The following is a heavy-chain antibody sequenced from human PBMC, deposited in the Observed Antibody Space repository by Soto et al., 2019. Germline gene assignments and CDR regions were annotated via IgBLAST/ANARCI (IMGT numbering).Heavy chain of an antibody. CDR3: ASSGSASYYTWGFTDREDNWFDP. V-gene: IGHV1-8*01. J-gene: IGHJ5*02. Sequence: ASVKVSCKASGYTFTSYDINWVRQATGQGLEWMGWMNPNSGNTGYAQKFQGRVTMTRNTSISTAYMELSSLRSEDTAVYYCASSGSASYYTWGFTDREDNWFDPWRQGTLVTV. D-gene: IGHD3-10*01. CDR1: GYTFTSYD. CDR2: MNPNSGNT.